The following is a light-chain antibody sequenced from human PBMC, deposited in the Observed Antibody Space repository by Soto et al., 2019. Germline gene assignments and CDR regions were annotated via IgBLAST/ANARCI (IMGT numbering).Light chain of an antibody. V-gene: IGLV2-8*01. CDR1: SNNY. CDR2: EVT. J-gene: IGLJ2*01. CDR3: NSYAGNNNVL. Sequence: QSVLTQPPSASGSLGQSVTISCTGFSNNYVSWYQQHPGKAPKLMIYEVTKRPSGVPDRFSGSKSGDTASLTVSGLQAEDEADYYCNSYAGNNNVLFGGGTKLTV.